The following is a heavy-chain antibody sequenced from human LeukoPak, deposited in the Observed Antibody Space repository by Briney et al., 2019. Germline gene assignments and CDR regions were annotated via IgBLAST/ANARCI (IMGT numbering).Heavy chain of an antibody. CDR1: GFTVTGYS. CDR2: ILYDGSEK. V-gene: IGHV3-30*04. J-gene: IGHJ4*02. D-gene: IGHD3/OR15-3a*01. CDR3: AREFGRTGALDY. Sequence: GRSLRLSCVVSGFTVTGYSMHWVRQAPGEGLEWVAVILYDGSEKYYADSVKGRFTISRDNFENTVYLQMNSLRAEDTAVYYCAREFGRTGALDYWGQGSLVTVSS.